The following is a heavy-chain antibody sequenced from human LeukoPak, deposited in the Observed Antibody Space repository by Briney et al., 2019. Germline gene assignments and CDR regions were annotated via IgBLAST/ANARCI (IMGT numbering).Heavy chain of an antibody. CDR1: GFTFYVYA. Sequence: GRSLSLSCAASGFTFYVYAMHWVRQAPGKGLEWGSGNSWNRGSIGYADSVKGRFTTSRDNAKNSLYLQMNSLRAEDTALYYCAKALKSISMVRGVITYYYYGMDVWGQGTTVTVSS. D-gene: IGHD3-10*01. CDR2: NSWNRGSI. CDR3: AKALKSISMVRGVITYYYYGMDV. V-gene: IGHV3-9*01. J-gene: IGHJ6*02.